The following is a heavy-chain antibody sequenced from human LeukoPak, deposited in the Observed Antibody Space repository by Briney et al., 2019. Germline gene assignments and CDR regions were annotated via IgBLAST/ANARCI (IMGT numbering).Heavy chain of an antibody. Sequence: SVKVSCKASGGTFSSYAISWVRQAPGQGLEWMGGIIPIFGTANYAQRFQGRVTITADESTSTAYMELSSLRSEDTAVYYCARSLTYSSGWGYWGQGTLVTVSS. CDR2: IIPIFGTA. J-gene: IGHJ4*02. V-gene: IGHV1-69*01. CDR1: GGTFSSYA. CDR3: ARSLTYSSGWGY. D-gene: IGHD6-19*01.